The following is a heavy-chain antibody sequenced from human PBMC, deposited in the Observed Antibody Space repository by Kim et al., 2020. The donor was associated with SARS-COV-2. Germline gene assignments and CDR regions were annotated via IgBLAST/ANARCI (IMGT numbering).Heavy chain of an antibody. CDR1: GFTFSSYW. CDR2: INSDGSST. Sequence: GGSLRLSCAASGFTFSSYWMHWVRQAPGKGLVWVSRINSDGSSTSYADSVKGRFTISRDNAKNTLYLQMNSLRAEDTAVYYCARGGVVPAAIGSWTDAPDPNTFDIWGQGTMVTVSS. D-gene: IGHD2-2*01. J-gene: IGHJ3*02. V-gene: IGHV3-74*01. CDR3: ARGGVVPAAIGSWTDAPDPNTFDI.